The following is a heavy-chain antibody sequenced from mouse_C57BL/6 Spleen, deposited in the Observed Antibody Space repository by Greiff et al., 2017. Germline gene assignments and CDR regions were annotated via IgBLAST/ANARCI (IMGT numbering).Heavy chain of an antibody. D-gene: IGHD1-1*01. CDR3: ARNDYYGSSYDWYFDV. CDR2: IYPGDGDT. V-gene: IGHV1-82*01. J-gene: IGHJ1*03. Sequence: VKVVESGPELVKPGASVKISCKASGYAFSSSWMNWVKQRPGKGLEWIGRIYPGDGDTNYNGKFKGKATLTADKSSSTAYMQLSSLTSEDSAVYFCARNDYYGSSYDWYFDVWGTGTTVTVSS. CDR1: GYAFSSSW.